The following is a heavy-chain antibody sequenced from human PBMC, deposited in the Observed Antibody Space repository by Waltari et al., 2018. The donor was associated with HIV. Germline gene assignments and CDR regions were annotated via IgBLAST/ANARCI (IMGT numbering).Heavy chain of an antibody. Sequence: EVRLVESGGGVVKPGGSLPLAGIAPGSNFKLSTWTWVRLSPGKGLEWVSSISRASYHLYYSDAVKGRFTVSRDNAKNSLLLHLSTLSAEDTALYYCVRDRTSVTTGDFDSWGQGVPVIVSS. V-gene: IGHV3-21*02. CDR1: GSNFKLST. J-gene: IGHJ4*02. D-gene: IGHD1-1*01. CDR3: VRDRTSVTTGDFDS. CDR2: ISRASYHL.